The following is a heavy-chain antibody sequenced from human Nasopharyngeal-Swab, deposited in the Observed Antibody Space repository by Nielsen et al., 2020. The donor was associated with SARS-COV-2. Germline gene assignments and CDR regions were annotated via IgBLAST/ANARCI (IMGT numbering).Heavy chain of an antibody. V-gene: IGHV3-9*01. D-gene: IGHD3-22*01. CDR1: GFTFDEYS. CDR2: ISWSGGAT. J-gene: IGHJ6*02. Sequence: SLKISCAASGFTFDEYSMHWVRQAPGEGLEWVASISWSGGATGYADSVKGRFTISRDNAKNSLYLQMKSLRPEDTALYYCAKDRGDSSGYYRYFYYGMDVWGQGTTVTVSS. CDR3: AKDRGDSSGYYRYFYYGMDV.